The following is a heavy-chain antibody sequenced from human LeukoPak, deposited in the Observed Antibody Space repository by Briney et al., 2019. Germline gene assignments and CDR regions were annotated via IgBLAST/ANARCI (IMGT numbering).Heavy chain of an antibody. D-gene: IGHD2-15*01. J-gene: IGHJ4*02. CDR1: GYTFTGHA. CDR3: AREWYQTGFDY. V-gene: IGHV1-18*04. Sequence: ASVKVSCKASGYTFTGHAMNWVRQAPGQGLEWMGWISAYNGNTNYAQKLQGRVTMTTDTSTSTAYMELRSLRSDDTAVYYCAREWYQTGFDYWGQGTLVTVSS. CDR2: ISAYNGNT.